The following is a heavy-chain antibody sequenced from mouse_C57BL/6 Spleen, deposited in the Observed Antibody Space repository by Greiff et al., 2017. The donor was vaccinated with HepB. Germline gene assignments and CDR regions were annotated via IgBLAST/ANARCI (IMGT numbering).Heavy chain of an antibody. J-gene: IGHJ1*03. CDR1: GFTFSSYA. CDR3: ARDNGYFDV. Sequence: EVHLVESGGGLVKPGGSLKLSCAASGFTFSSYAMSWVRQTPEKRLAWVATISDGGSYTYYPDNVKGRFTISRDNAKNNLYLQMSHLKSEDTAMYYCARDNGYFDVWGTGTTVTVSS. CDR2: ISDGGSYT. V-gene: IGHV5-4*01.